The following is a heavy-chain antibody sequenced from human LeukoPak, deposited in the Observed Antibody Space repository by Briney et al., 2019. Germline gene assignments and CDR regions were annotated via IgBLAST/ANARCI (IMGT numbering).Heavy chain of an antibody. V-gene: IGHV3-23*01. Sequence: PGGSLRLSCAASGFTFSTYAMNWVRQAPGKGLEWVSTISGSGGTPHYADSVKGRFTISRDNAQNTLYLQMNSLRAEDTAVYYCARGAYGSRYFDLWGRGTLVTVSS. D-gene: IGHD1-26*01. J-gene: IGHJ2*01. CDR1: GFTFSTYA. CDR3: ARGAYGSRYFDL. CDR2: ISGSGGTP.